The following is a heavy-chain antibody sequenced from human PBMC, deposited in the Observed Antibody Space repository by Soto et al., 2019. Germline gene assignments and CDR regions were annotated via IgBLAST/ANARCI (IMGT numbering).Heavy chain of an antibody. Sequence: EVQLVESGGGLVQPGRSLRLSCAASGFTFDDYAMHWVRQAPGKGLAWVSGISWNSGSIGYADSLKGRLTISRDNAKNSLYLQMNSLRAEDTALYYCAKAPTAYSSGWYAVDYWGQGTLVTVSS. CDR3: AKAPTAYSSGWYAVDY. CDR1: GFTFDDYA. V-gene: IGHV3-9*01. J-gene: IGHJ4*02. D-gene: IGHD6-19*01. CDR2: ISWNSGSI.